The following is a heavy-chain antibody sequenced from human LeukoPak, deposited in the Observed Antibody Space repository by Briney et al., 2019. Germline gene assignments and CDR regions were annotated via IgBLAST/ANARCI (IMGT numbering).Heavy chain of an antibody. D-gene: IGHD3-10*01. J-gene: IGHJ5*02. V-gene: IGHV3-30*18. CDR2: ISYDGSNK. Sequence: GRSLRLSCAASGFTFSSYGMHWVRQAPGKGLEWVAVISYDGSNKYYADSVKGRFTISRDNSKNTLYLQMNSLRAEDTAVYYCAKLLPGGGPWGQGTLVTASS. CDR3: AKLLPGGGP. CDR1: GFTFSSYG.